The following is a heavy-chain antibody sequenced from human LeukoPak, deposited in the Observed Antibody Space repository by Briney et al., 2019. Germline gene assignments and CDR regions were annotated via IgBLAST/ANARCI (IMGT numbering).Heavy chain of an antibody. V-gene: IGHV3-48*03. CDR2: ISSSGSTI. D-gene: IGHD6-13*01. CDR1: GFTFSSYE. Sequence: GGSLRLSCAASGFTFSSYEMNWVRQAPGKGLEWVSCISSSGSTIYYADSVKGRFTISRDNAKNSLYLQINSLRAEDTAVYYCASSTGYFGYYYGMDVWGQGTTVTVSS. CDR3: ASSTGYFGYYYGMDV. J-gene: IGHJ6*02.